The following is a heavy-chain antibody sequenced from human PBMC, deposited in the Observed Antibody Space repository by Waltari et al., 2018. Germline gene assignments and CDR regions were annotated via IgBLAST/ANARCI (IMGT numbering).Heavy chain of an antibody. V-gene: IGHV3-33*01. CDR3: ARFTSGWYPPKD. CDR1: GFSFSAHG. Sequence: QEQLVESGGGVVQPGGSLTLSCVASGFSFSAHGLHWFRQAPGQGLGWVALSRYDVYNKYDVDSVKGRFTISRDNSKNTLYLQMNSRRAEDTAVYYCARFTSGWYPPKDWGQGTLVTVSS. CDR2: SRYDVYNK. J-gene: IGHJ4*02. D-gene: IGHD6-19*01.